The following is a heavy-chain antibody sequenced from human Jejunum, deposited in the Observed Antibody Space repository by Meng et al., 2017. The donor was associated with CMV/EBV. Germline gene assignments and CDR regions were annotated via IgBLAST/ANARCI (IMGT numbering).Heavy chain of an antibody. CDR1: VSNSY. D-gene: IGHD2-21*01. V-gene: IGHV3-53*01. J-gene: IGHJ5*02. CDR2: IYRDGSK. Sequence: VSNSYISWVRQAPGKGLEWVSIIYRDGSKNYADSVKGRFTISRDNSRDTLYLQMNSLRVEDTAVYYCARVGGLHCGGDCYSQGFDQWGQGTLVTVSS. CDR3: ARVGGLHCGGDCYSQGFDQ.